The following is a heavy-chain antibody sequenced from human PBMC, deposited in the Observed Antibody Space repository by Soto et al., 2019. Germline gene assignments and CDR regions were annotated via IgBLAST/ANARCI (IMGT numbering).Heavy chain of an antibody. CDR1: GGSVSSGSYY. Sequence: SETLSLTCTVSGGSVSSGSYYWSWIRQPPGKGLEWIGYIYYSGSTNYNPSLKSRVTISVDTSKTQFSLKLSSVTAADTAVYYCARDRSWADYYYGMDVWGQGTTVTVSS. CDR2: IYYSGST. V-gene: IGHV4-61*01. J-gene: IGHJ6*02. D-gene: IGHD6-13*01. CDR3: ARDRSWADYYYGMDV.